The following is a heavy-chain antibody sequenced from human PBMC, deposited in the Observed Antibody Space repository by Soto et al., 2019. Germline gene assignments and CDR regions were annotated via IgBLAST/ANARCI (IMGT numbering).Heavy chain of an antibody. J-gene: IGHJ6*02. V-gene: IGHV1-18*01. D-gene: IGHD3-3*01. Sequence: QVQVVQSGDEVKETGASVTVSRKTSGYSFTAYGISWVRQAPGQGLEWMGWISCYNGKTKYAQKVQGRVTMTTDTSTSTAYMEVRSLRSDDTAIYYCARDAPPPELRFLEWHNYDYNGMDVWGQGTTVTVSS. CDR2: ISCYNGKT. CDR3: ARDAPPPELRFLEWHNYDYNGMDV. CDR1: GYSFTAYG.